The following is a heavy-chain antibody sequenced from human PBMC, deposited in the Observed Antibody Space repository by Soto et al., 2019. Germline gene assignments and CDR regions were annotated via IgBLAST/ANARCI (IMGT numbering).Heavy chain of an antibody. CDR3: AREDIVVVPAAIRQGVGYYFDY. V-gene: IGHV1-69*01. Sequence: QVQLVQSGAEVKKPGSSVKVSCKASGGTFSSYAISWVRQAPGQGLEWMGGIIPIFGTANYAQKFQGRVTITAEESTSTAYMELSSLRSEDTAVYYCAREDIVVVPAAIRQGVGYYFDYWGQGTLVTVSS. CDR2: IIPIFGTA. D-gene: IGHD2-2*02. J-gene: IGHJ4*02. CDR1: GGTFSSYA.